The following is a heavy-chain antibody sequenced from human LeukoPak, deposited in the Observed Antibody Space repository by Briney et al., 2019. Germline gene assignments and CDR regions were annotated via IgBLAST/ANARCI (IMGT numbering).Heavy chain of an antibody. Sequence: PSETLSLTCTVSGGSISSYYWSWIRQPPGKGLEWIGEINHSGSTNYNPSLKSRVTISVDTSKNQFSLKLSSVTAADTAVYYCARKNIVVVVAATGWFDPWGQGTLVTVSS. CDR2: INHSGST. V-gene: IGHV4-34*01. CDR1: GGSISSYY. CDR3: ARKNIVVVVAATGWFDP. D-gene: IGHD2-15*01. J-gene: IGHJ5*02.